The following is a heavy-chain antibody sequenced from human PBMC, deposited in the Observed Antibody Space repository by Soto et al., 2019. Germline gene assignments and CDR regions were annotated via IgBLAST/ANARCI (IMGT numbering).Heavy chain of an antibody. Sequence: QVQLVESGGGVVQPGRSLRLSCAASGFTFSSYGMHWVRQAPGKGLEWVAVISYDGSNKYYADSVKGRFTISRDNSKNTLYLQMNSLRAEDTAVYYCATDFWDAVVAATFDYWGQGTLVTVSS. CDR1: GFTFSSYG. V-gene: IGHV3-30*03. CDR3: ATDFWDAVVAATFDY. CDR2: ISYDGSNK. D-gene: IGHD2-15*01. J-gene: IGHJ4*02.